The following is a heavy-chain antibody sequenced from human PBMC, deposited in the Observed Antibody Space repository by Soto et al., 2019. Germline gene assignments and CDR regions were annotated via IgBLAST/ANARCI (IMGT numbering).Heavy chain of an antibody. J-gene: IGHJ4*02. V-gene: IGHV3-30-3*01. D-gene: IGHD3-9*01. CDR1: GFTVSSYA. CDR2: ISYDGSNK. CDR3: ARDAAGVSVLRYFDWLRPYFDY. Sequence: GSLRLSCAASGFTVSSYAMHWVRQAPGKGLEWVAVISYDGSNKYYADSVKGRFTISRDNSKNTLYLQMNSLRAEDTAVYYCARDAAGVSVLRYFDWLRPYFDYWGQGTLVTVSS.